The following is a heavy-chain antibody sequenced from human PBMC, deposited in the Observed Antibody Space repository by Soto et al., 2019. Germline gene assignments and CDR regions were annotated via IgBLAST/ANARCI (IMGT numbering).Heavy chain of an antibody. Sequence: GGSLRLSCAASGFTFSSYYMSWVRQAQGKGLEWVAVISYDGSNKYYADSVKGRFTISRDNSKNTLYLQMNSLRAEDTAVYYCAKDLPGGIAVAGGGMDVWGQGTTVTVSS. J-gene: IGHJ6*02. D-gene: IGHD6-19*01. V-gene: IGHV3-30*18. CDR3: AKDLPGGIAVAGGGMDV. CDR2: ISYDGSNK. CDR1: GFTFSSYY.